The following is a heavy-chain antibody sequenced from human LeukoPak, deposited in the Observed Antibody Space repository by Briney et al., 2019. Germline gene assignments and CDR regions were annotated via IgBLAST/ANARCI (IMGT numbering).Heavy chain of an antibody. V-gene: IGHV4-30-4*08. J-gene: IGHJ3*02. Sequence: PSETLSLTCTVSGGSISSGDYYWSWIRQPPGKGLEWIGYIYYSGSTYYNPSLKSRVTISVDTSKNQFSLKLSSVTAADTAVYYCARGDIVVVPAAIRSHDAFDIWGQGTTVTVSS. CDR3: ARGDIVVVPAAIRSHDAFDI. D-gene: IGHD2-2*02. CDR2: IYYSGST. CDR1: GGSISSGDYY.